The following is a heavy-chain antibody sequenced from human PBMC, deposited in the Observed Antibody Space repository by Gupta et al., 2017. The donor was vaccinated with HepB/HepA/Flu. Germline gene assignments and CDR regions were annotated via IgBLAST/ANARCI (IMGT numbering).Heavy chain of an antibody. Sequence: QPQLQESGPGLVKPSETLSLTCNVSGGSINSGNFWGWIRQPPGKGLEWIANVHLSGSTYYTPSLKSRVTISIDTSKNQFSLKLSSVTAADTAVYYCARRQYNCGWYGDWYFDLWGRGTLVTVSS. D-gene: IGHD6-19*01. CDR3: ARRQYNCGWYGDWYFDL. J-gene: IGHJ2*01. CDR2: VHLSGST. V-gene: IGHV4-39*01. CDR1: GGSINSGNF.